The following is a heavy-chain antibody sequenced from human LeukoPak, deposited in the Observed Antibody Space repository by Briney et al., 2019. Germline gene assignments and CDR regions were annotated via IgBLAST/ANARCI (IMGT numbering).Heavy chain of an antibody. V-gene: IGHV1-2*02. CDR1: GYNLTAYH. CDR2: INPDTGTT. CDR3: ARGSGSNSPRYLKGDF. Sequence: ASVKVSCKASGYNLTAYHMHWVRQAPGQGLEWLGWINPDTGTTSLAQKFQGRVTLTRDTAISTVSIEVTRLTSDDTAIYYCARGSGSNSPRYLKGDFWGQGTLLTVSS. D-gene: IGHD3-10*01. J-gene: IGHJ4*02.